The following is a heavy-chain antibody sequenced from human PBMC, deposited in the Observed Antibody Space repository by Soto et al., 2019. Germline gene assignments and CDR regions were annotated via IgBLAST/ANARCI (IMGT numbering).Heavy chain of an antibody. V-gene: IGHV1-18*01. Sequence: QVQLVQSGAEVKKPGASVKVSCKASGYTFTSYGISWVRQAPGQGLEWMGWISGHNGNTYFAQKLQGRVTMTTDTSTSTAYMDLRSLRCDDTAVYYCARDLGGFPDYWGQGTLVTVSS. CDR2: ISGHNGNT. CDR1: GYTFTSYG. CDR3: ARDLGGFPDY. J-gene: IGHJ4*02. D-gene: IGHD5-12*01.